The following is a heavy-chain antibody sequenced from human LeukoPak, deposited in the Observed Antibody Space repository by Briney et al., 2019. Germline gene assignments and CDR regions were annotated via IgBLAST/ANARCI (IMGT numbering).Heavy chain of an antibody. CDR3: ARVDSSSWSTGYYFDY. J-gene: IGHJ4*02. V-gene: IGHV4-34*01. D-gene: IGHD6-13*01. CDR2: INHSGST. CDR1: GGSFSGYY. Sequence: SETLSLTCAVYGGSFSGYYWSWIRQPPGKGLEWIGEINHSGSTNYNPSLKSRVTMSVDTSKNQFSLKLSSVTAADTAVYYCARVDSSSWSTGYYFDYWGQGTLVTVSS.